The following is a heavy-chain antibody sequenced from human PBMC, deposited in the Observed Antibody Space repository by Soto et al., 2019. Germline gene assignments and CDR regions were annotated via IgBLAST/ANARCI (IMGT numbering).Heavy chain of an antibody. CDR3: AKERNFWSGTAGFDS. D-gene: IGHD3-3*01. Sequence: PGGSLRLSCAASGFTFSSYSMNWVRQAPGKGLEWISSISGSGGSTYYADSVKGRFTVSRDNSKTTVFLQMNSLRTEDTAVYFCAKERNFWSGTAGFDSWGKGSPVTVSS. CDR2: ISGSGGST. CDR1: GFTFSSYS. V-gene: IGHV3-23*01. J-gene: IGHJ5*01.